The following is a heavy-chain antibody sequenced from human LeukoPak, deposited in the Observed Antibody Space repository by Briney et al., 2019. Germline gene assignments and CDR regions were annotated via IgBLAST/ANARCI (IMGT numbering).Heavy chain of an antibody. Sequence: SETLSLTCTVSGGSISSYYWSWIRQPPGKGLEWIGYIYYSGSTNYNPSLKSRVTISVDPSKNQFSLKLGSVTAADTAVYYCARGDYGGPFDYWGQGTLVTVSS. D-gene: IGHD4-23*01. CDR1: GGSISSYY. CDR3: ARGDYGGPFDY. V-gene: IGHV4-59*01. CDR2: IYYSGST. J-gene: IGHJ4*02.